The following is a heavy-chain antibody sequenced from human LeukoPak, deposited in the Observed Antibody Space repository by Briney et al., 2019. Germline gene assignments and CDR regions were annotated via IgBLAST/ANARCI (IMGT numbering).Heavy chain of an antibody. V-gene: IGHV3-7*01. D-gene: IGHD3-9*01. CDR2: IKQDGSET. Sequence: TGGSLRLSCATSGFTFSTYWMSWVRQAPGKGLEWVANIKQDGSETYYADSVKGRFTIFRDNAKNSLYLQMDSLRVEDTAVYYCANGDGLDYWGQGTLVIVSS. CDR1: GFTFSTYW. CDR3: ANGDGLDY. J-gene: IGHJ4*02.